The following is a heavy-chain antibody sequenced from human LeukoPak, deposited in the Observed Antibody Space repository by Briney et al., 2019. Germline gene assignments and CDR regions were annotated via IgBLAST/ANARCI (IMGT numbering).Heavy chain of an antibody. J-gene: IGHJ4*02. CDR2: IGPSGSPL. V-gene: IGHV3-11*04. CDR3: ARKDFSSGSFSY. D-gene: IGHD3-22*01. Sequence: PGGSLRLSCAVSGFPFTRFYMSWIRQAPGKGLEWISYIGPSGSPLDYADSVRGRFTISRDNAKNSLYLEMNSLRAEDTAVYYCARKDFSSGSFSYWGQGTLVTVSS. CDR1: GFPFTRFY.